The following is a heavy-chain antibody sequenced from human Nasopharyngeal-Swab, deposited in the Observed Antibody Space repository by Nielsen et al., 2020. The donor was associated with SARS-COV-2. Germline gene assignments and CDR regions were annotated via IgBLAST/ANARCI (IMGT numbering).Heavy chain of an antibody. J-gene: IGHJ6*03. CDR2: IYHSGST. V-gene: IGHV4-59*01. Sequence: RQAPGKGLEWIGYIYHSGSTNYNPSLKSRVTISVDTSKNQFSLKLSSVTAADTAVYYCARDLGGYDILTGYYHYYYYMDVWGKGTTVTVSS. D-gene: IGHD3-9*01. CDR3: ARDLGGYDILTGYYHYYYYMDV.